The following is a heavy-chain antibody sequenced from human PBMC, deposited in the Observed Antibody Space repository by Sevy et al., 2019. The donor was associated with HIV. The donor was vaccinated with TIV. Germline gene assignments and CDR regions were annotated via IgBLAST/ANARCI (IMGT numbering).Heavy chain of an antibody. V-gene: IGHV4-59*12. CDR3: ARRAHSYGSYYYYGMDV. J-gene: IGHJ6*02. CDR1: GGSISSYY. Sequence: SETLSLTCTVSGGSISSYYWSWIRQPPGKGLEWIGYIYYSGSTNYNPSLKSRVTISVDMSKNQFSLKLSSVTAADTAVYYCARRAHSYGSYYYYGMDVWGQGTTVTVSS. D-gene: IGHD5-18*01. CDR2: IYYSGST.